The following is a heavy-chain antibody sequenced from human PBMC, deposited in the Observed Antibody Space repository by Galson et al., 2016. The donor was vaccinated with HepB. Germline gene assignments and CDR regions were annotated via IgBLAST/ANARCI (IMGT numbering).Heavy chain of an antibody. CDR3: AKYSSGWTADYFFDP. CDR1: GYDFTRYW. Sequence: QSGAEVKKPGESLKISCKGSGYDFTRYWIGWVRQMPGKGLEWMGLINPLDSEIKHTPSSQDRVTMSVDKSITTAYLEWTSLKASDSGMYFGAKYSSGWTADYFFDPWGQGTLVIVSS. V-gene: IGHV5-51*01. D-gene: IGHD6-19*01. J-gene: IGHJ5*02. CDR2: INPLDSEI.